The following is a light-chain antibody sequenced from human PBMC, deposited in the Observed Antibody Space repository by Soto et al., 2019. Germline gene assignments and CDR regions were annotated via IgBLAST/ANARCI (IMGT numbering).Light chain of an antibody. V-gene: IGKV3-20*01. CDR2: GAS. CDR1: QSVSSNY. J-gene: IGKJ3*01. Sequence: EMVLTQSPGTLSLSPGERATLSCRASQSVSSNYLTWYQPKPGQATSLLIYGASSRATGIPDWFSGSWSGTSFPLTISRLEPDDFEVYYGQQYGCSPFTFGPGTKVDIK. CDR3: QQYGCSPFT.